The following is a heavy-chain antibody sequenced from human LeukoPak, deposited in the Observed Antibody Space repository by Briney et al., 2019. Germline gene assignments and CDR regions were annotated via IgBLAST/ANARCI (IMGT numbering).Heavy chain of an antibody. CDR2: IKQDGSEK. V-gene: IGHV3-7*01. D-gene: IGHD3-22*01. CDR1: GFTLSSYW. J-gene: IGHJ5*02. Sequence: PGGSLRLSCAASGFTLSSYWMSWVRQAPGKGLEWVANIKQDGSEKYYVDSVKGRFTISRDNAKNSLYLQMNSLRAEDTAVYYCARDEYYDSDPNWFDPWGQGTLVTVSS. CDR3: ARDEYYDSDPNWFDP.